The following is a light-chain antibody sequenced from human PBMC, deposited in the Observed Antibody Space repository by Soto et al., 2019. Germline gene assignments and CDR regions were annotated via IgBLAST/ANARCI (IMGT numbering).Light chain of an antibody. CDR3: SAWAASLNGYV. CDR2: SNY. J-gene: IGLJ1*01. Sequence: QSVLTQPPSASGTPGQRVTLSCSGSSSNIGSKTVNWYQQLPGTAPKLLIYSNYQRPSGVPDRFSGSKSGTSASLAISGLQSEHAADYYCSAWAASLNGYVFGTGTKVPVL. CDR1: SSNIGSKT. V-gene: IGLV1-44*01.